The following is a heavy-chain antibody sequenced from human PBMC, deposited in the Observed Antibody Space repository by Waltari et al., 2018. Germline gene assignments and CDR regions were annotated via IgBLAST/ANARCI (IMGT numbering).Heavy chain of an antibody. J-gene: IGHJ5*02. V-gene: IGHV4-39*01. D-gene: IGHD6-6*01. Sequence: QLHLQESGPELVKPSETLYLTCTVSSVSISSGAYFWGWLRQPAGKGPEWIGNIYYSGNTYYNPSLESRVAISLDTSRNQFFLSLTSVTAADAAVYYCARAECSTSSCFFVSGFDPWGQGTLVTVSS. CDR1: SVSISSGAYF. CDR2: IYYSGNT. CDR3: ARAECSTSSCFFVSGFDP.